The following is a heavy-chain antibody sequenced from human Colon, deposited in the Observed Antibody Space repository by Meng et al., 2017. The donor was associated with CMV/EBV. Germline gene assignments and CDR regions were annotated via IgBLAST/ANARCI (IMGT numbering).Heavy chain of an antibody. CDR3: ANYHRGPEYYLDH. CDR1: GFTFTSYA. V-gene: IGHV3-23*03. CDR2: ISRGGSDT. Sequence: GGSLRLSCAASGFTFTSYAMSWVRQAPGKGLEWVSVISRGGSDTYYADSVKGRFTISRDDSKNTLYLQMSSLRAEDTAVYYCANYHRGPEYYLDHWGQGTLVTVSS. D-gene: IGHD1-14*01. J-gene: IGHJ4*02.